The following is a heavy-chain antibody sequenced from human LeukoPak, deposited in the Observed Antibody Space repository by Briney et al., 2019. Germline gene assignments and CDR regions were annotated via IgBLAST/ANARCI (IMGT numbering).Heavy chain of an antibody. Sequence: GRSLRLPCTALGFTFGDYAMNWVRQAPGKGLEWVGFIRSEGHGGTPEYATSVKGRFTISRDDSKGIAYLQMNSLKTEDTAMYYCTRDSYSVDSGYFEFDYWGQGTLVTVSS. D-gene: IGHD3-22*01. J-gene: IGHJ4*02. V-gene: IGHV3-49*04. CDR3: TRDSYSVDSGYFEFDY. CDR1: GFTFGDYA. CDR2: IRSEGHGGTP.